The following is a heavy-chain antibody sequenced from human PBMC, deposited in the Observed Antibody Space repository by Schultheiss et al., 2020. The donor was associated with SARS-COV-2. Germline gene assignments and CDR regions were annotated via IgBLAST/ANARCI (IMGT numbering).Heavy chain of an antibody. CDR3: ARDGSRSGGWFDP. CDR1: GGSISSGGYY. J-gene: IGHJ5*02. Sequence: SQTLSLTCTVSGGSISSGGYYWSWIRQHPGKGLEWIGYIYYSGSTYYNPSLKSRVTISVYTSKNQFSLKLSSVTAADTAVYYCARDGSRSGGWFDPWSQGTLVTVSS. D-gene: IGHD3-10*01. V-gene: IGHV4-31*03. CDR2: IYYSGST.